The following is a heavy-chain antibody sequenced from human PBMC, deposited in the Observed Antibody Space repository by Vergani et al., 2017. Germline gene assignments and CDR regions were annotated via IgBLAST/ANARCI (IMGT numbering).Heavy chain of an antibody. CDR3: ARGPLLLWFGEFKFDY. CDR2: INPNSGGT. Sequence: QVQLVQSGAEVKKPGASVKVSCKASGYTFTGYYMHWVRQAPGQGLEWMGWINPNSGGTNYAQKFQGRVTMTRDTSISTAYMELSRLRSDDTAVYYCARGPLLLWFGEFKFDYWGQGTLVTVSS. D-gene: IGHD3-10*01. V-gene: IGHV1-2*02. J-gene: IGHJ4*02. CDR1: GYTFTGYY.